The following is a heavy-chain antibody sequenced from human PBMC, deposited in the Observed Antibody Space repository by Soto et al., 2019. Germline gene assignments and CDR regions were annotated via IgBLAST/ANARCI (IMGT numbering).Heavy chain of an antibody. CDR3: ARVRHYGDYDGGWFDP. CDR2: ISAYNGNT. D-gene: IGHD4-17*01. Sequence: QVQLVQSGAEVKKPGASVKVSCKASGYTFTSYGISWVRQAPGQGLEWMGWISAYNGNTNYAQKLQGRVTMTTETSTSTAYMELRSLRSDDTAVYYCARVRHYGDYDGGWFDPWGQGTLVTVSS. J-gene: IGHJ5*02. CDR1: GYTFTSYG. V-gene: IGHV1-18*01.